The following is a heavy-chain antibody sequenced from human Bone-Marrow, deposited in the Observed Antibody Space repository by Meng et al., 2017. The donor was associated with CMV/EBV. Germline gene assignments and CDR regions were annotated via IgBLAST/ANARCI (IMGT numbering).Heavy chain of an antibody. Sequence: GGSLRLSCAASGFTFSSYSMNWVRQAPGKGLEWVSYISSSSSTIYYADSVKGRFTISRDNAKNSLYLQMNSLRAEDTAVYYCARDFNAPLWFGELWPNAFDIWGQGTMVTVSS. CDR3: ARDFNAPLWFGELWPNAFDI. CDR2: ISSSSSTI. CDR1: GFTFSSYS. V-gene: IGHV3-48*04. J-gene: IGHJ3*02. D-gene: IGHD3-10*01.